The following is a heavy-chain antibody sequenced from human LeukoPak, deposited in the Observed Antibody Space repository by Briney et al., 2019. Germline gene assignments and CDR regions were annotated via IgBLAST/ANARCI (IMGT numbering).Heavy chain of an antibody. CDR2: ISGSGGST. CDR3: AKYLAHSSGWLLDAFDI. V-gene: IGHV3-23*01. CDR1: GFTFSSYA. J-gene: IGHJ3*02. Sequence: PGGSLRLSCAASGFTFSSYAMSWVRQAPGKGLDWVSAISGSGGSTYYADSVKGRFIISRDNSKNTLYVQMNCLRAEDTAVYYCAKYLAHSSGWLLDAFDIWGQGTMVTVSS. D-gene: IGHD6-19*01.